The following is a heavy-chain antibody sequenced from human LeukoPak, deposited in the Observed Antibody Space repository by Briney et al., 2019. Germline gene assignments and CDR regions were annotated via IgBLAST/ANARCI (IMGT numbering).Heavy chain of an antibody. CDR3: AKDVRPGGGGMDV. D-gene: IGHD3-10*02. Sequence: GGSLRLSCAASGFTFSSYAMSCVRRAPGGGQNWVSAISGSGGSTYYADSAKGRFTISRDNSKSTLYPQMNSLRAEDTAIYYCAKDVRPGGGGMDVWGQGTTVTVSS. V-gene: IGHV3-23*01. CDR1: GFTFSSYA. CDR2: ISGSGGST. J-gene: IGHJ6*02.